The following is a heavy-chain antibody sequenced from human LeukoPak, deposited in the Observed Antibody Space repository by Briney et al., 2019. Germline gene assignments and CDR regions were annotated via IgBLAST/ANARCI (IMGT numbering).Heavy chain of an antibody. CDR2: ISGSGGST. V-gene: IGHV3-23*01. D-gene: IGHD3-22*01. CDR1: GFTFSSYG. Sequence: GGTLRLSCAASGFTFSSYGMSWVRQAPGKGLEWVSAISGSGGSTYYADSVKGRFTISRDNSKNTLYLQMNSLRAEDTAVYYCAKENYYDSSGYPYWGQGTLVTVSS. J-gene: IGHJ4*02. CDR3: AKENYYDSSGYPY.